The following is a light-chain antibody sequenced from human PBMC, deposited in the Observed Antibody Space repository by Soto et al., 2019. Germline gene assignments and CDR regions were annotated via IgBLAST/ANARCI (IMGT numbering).Light chain of an antibody. V-gene: IGKV3-11*01. J-gene: IGKJ1*01. CDR1: QSVSNNY. CDR2: DAS. Sequence: EIVLTQSPGTLSLSPGERATLSCRASQSVSNNYLAWYQQKPGQAPRLLIYDASDRATGIPARFSGSGSGTDFTLTISSLEPEDSAFYYCQQRDNWPQTFGQGTKVDIK. CDR3: QQRDNWPQT.